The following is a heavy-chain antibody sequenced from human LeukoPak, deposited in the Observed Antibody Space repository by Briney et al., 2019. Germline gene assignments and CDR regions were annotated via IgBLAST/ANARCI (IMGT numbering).Heavy chain of an antibody. V-gene: IGHV3-30*02. CDR1: GFTFSSYG. D-gene: IGHD6-13*01. CDR3: AKPVGIAAAGTISYYFDY. J-gene: IGHJ4*02. Sequence: PGGSLRLSCAASGFTFSSYGMHWVRQAPGKGLEWVAFIRYDGSNKYYADSVKGRFTISRDNSKNTLYLQMNSLRAEDTAVYYCAKPVGIAAAGTISYYFDYWGQGTLVTVSS. CDR2: IRYDGSNK.